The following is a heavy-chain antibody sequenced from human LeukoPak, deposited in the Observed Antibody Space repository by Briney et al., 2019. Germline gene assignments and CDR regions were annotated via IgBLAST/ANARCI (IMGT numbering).Heavy chain of an antibody. CDR1: GGTFSSYA. CDR2: IIPILGIA. J-gene: IGHJ3*02. Sequence: GSSVKVSCKASGGTFSSYAISWVRQAPGQGLEWMGRIIPILGIANYAQKFQGRVTITADKSTSTAYMELSSLRSEDTAVYYCARASRSWIQLWLDAFDIWGQGTMVTVSS. D-gene: IGHD5-18*01. V-gene: IGHV1-69*04. CDR3: ARASRSWIQLWLDAFDI.